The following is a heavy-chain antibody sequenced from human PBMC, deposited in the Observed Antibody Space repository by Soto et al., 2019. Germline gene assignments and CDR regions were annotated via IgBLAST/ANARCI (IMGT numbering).Heavy chain of an antibody. CDR1: GFTFRSYA. Sequence: LRLSCAASGFTFRSYAMHWVRQAPGKGLEWVAVISYDGSNKYYADSVKGRFTISRDNSKNTLYLQMNSLRAEDTAVYYCARGGITMIVVVIDYWGQGSLVTVS. CDR2: ISYDGSNK. J-gene: IGHJ4*02. V-gene: IGHV3-30-3*01. CDR3: ARGGITMIVVVIDY. D-gene: IGHD3-22*01.